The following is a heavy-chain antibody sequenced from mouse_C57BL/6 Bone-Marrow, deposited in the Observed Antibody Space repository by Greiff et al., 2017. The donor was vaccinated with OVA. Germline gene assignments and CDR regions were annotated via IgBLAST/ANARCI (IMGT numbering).Heavy chain of an antibody. Sequence: VQLQQPGAELVKPGASVKLSCKASGYTFTSYWMQWVKQRPGQGLEWIGEIDPSDSYTNYNQKFKGKATLTVDTSSSTAYMQLSSLTSEDSAVYDCARWGSTLYYFDDWGQGTTLTVSS. CDR3: ARWGSTLYYFDD. CDR2: IDPSDSYT. V-gene: IGHV1-50*01. CDR1: GYTFTSYW. D-gene: IGHD1-1*01. J-gene: IGHJ2*01.